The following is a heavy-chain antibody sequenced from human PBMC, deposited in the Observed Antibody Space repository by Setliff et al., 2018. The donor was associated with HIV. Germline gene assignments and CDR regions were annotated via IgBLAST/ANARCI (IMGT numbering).Heavy chain of an antibody. CDR1: GGSISSRDYY. J-gene: IGHJ5*02. Sequence: SSETLSLTCTVSGGSISSRDYYWTWIRQHPGKGLEWIGRIYYSGSTYYNPSLQSRLTISVDTSKNQFSLRLSSVTAADTAVYYCARDRTLRGGEFGPWGQGTLVTVSS. V-gene: IGHV4-31*03. D-gene: IGHD3-16*01. CDR2: IYYSGST. CDR3: ARDRTLRGGEFGP.